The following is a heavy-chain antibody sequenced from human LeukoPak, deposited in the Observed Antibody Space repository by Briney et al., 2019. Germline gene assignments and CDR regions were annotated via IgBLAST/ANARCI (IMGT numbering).Heavy chain of an antibody. CDR2: ISSSSSTI. V-gene: IGHV3-48*04. D-gene: IGHD6-19*01. Sequence: GGSLRLSCAASGFTFSSYSMNWVRQAPGKGLEWVSYISSSSSTIYYADSVEGRFTISRDNAKNSLYLQMNSLRAEDTAVYYCARGKEASGIAVAGTDFDYWGQGTLVTVSS. CDR1: GFTFSSYS. CDR3: ARGKEASGIAVAGTDFDY. J-gene: IGHJ4*02.